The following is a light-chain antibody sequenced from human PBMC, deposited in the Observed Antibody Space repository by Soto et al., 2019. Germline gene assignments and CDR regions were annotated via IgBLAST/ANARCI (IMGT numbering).Light chain of an antibody. CDR2: GAS. V-gene: IGKV1-39*01. Sequence: IPLTQSPSSLSASVGDRVTVTCRASQNINIYLNWYQQKPGKAPTLLIYGASSLQSGAPSRFSGGGSRTDFTLTISSLQAEDFATYYCQQSYRSPYTFGQGTRLEI. CDR3: QQSYRSPYT. CDR1: QNINIY. J-gene: IGKJ2*01.